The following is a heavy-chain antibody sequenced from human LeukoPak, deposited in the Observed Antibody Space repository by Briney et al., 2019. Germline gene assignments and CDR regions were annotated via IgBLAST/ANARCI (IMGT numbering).Heavy chain of an antibody. V-gene: IGHV3-7*03. D-gene: IGHD4-23*01. J-gene: IGHJ4*02. CDR1: GLSFIAYW. CDR3: ARKTVVGSYFDY. CDR2: IKQDGSDK. Sequence: PGGSLRLSCGASGLSFIAYWMSWVRQAPGKGLEWVANIKQDGSDKYYVDSVKGRFTISRDNAKNSLYLQMNSLRAEDTAVYYCARKTVVGSYFDYWGQGTPVTVSS.